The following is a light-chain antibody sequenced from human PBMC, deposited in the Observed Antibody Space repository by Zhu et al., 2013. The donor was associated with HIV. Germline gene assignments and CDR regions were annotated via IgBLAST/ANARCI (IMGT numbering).Light chain of an antibody. J-gene: IGKJ5*01. V-gene: IGKV3-20*01. Sequence: EIVLTQSPGTLSLSPGERATLSCRASQSVSRTYLSWYQQKPGQAPRLLMYGASTRAPGIPDRFSGSGSGTDFTLTISRLEPEDFAVYFCQHYGSSPPITFGQGTRLDIE. CDR3: QHYGSSPPIT. CDR1: QSVSRTY. CDR2: GAS.